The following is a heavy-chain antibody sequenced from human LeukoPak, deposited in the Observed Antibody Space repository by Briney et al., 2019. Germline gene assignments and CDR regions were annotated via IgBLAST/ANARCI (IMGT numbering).Heavy chain of an antibody. D-gene: IGHD1-7*01. V-gene: IGHV3-21*04. CDR1: GFTFSSYS. J-gene: IGHJ3*02. CDR2: ISSSSSFI. Sequence: GGSLRLSCAASGFTFSSYSMNWVRQAPGKGLEWVSSISSSSSFIYYADSVKGRFTISRDNAKNSLYLQIDSLRAEDTAVYYCTKGMLNYGGAFDIWGQGTMVTVSS. CDR3: TKGMLNYGGAFDI.